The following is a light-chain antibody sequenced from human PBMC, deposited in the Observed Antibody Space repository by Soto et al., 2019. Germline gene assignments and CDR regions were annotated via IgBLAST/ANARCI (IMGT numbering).Light chain of an antibody. CDR1: QPIRTH. V-gene: IGKV1-39*01. CDR2: ASS. Sequence: DIQMTQSPSSLSASVGDKVTITCRASQPIRTHLNWYQQRPGKPPNLLIYASSSVQSVVPPRFSVGGSGTEFTLTISSLQPEDFAIYYCQQTHSTPITFGQGTRLEIK. J-gene: IGKJ5*01. CDR3: QQTHSTPIT.